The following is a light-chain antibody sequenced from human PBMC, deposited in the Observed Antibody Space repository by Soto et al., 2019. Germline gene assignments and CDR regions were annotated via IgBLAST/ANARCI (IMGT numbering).Light chain of an antibody. CDR3: QQYFNWPPYT. J-gene: IGKJ2*01. CDR1: ESVSSN. Sequence: EIVLTQSPATLSVSPGDRATLSCRASESVSSNVAWYQQKPGQTPRLLIYGASTRATGVPPRFSGSRSGTEFTLTISGLQSEDFAVYYCQQYFNWPPYTFGQGTKVDIK. CDR2: GAS. V-gene: IGKV3-15*01.